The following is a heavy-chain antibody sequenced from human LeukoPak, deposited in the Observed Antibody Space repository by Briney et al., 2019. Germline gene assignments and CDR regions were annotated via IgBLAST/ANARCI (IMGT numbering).Heavy chain of an antibody. CDR2: INHSGST. CDR3: AREGGSSSGWYGNWFDP. CDR1: GGSFSGYY. V-gene: IGHV4-34*01. Sequence: SETLSLTCAVYGGSFSGYYWSWIRQPPGKGLEWIGEINHSGSTNYNPSLESRVTISVDTSKNQFSLKLSSVTAADTAVYYCAREGGSSSGWYGNWFDPWGQGTLVTVSS. D-gene: IGHD6-19*01. J-gene: IGHJ5*02.